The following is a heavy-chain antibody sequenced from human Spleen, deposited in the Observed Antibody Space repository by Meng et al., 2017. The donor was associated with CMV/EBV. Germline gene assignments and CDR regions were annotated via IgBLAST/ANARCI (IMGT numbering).Heavy chain of an antibody. CDR2: IYTSGST. CDR3: ARSLGIAARRDWFDP. V-gene: IGHV4-4*07. Sequence: QRAEGGPGLWRPAAALSLTCTVVGGSFSSNDLSWIGQPAGKGLEWIRRIYTSGSTNYNPSLKSRVTMSVDTHKNQFSLKLSSVTAADTAVYYCARSLGIAARRDWFDPWGQGTLVTVSS. D-gene: IGHD6-13*01. J-gene: IGHJ5*02. CDR1: GGSFSSND.